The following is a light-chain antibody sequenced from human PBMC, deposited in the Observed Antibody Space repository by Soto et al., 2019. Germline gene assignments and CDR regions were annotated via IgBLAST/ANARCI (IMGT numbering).Light chain of an antibody. CDR1: SSDGGGYNY. J-gene: IGLJ2*01. V-gene: IGLV2-14*01. CDR2: EVS. CDR3: SSYTSSSTLVV. Sequence: QSALTQPPSVSGSPGQSITISCTGTSSDGGGYNYVSWYQQHPGKAPKLIIYEVSNRPSGVSNRFSGSQSGNTASLTISGLQAEDEADYYCSSYTSSSTLVVFGGGTKLTVL.